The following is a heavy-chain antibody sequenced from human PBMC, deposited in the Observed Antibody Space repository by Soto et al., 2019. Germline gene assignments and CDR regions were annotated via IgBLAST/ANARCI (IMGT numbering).Heavy chain of an antibody. J-gene: IGHJ6*02. D-gene: IGHD6-13*01. CDR3: ASKEVSSWYQVSSYYYYYGMDV. CDR1: GGTFSSYA. CDR2: IIPIFGTA. Sequence: GASVKVSCKASGGTFSSYAISWVRQAPGQGLEWMGGIIPIFGTANYAQKFQGRVTITADESTSTAYMELSSLRSEDTAVYYCASKEVSSWYQVSSYYYYYGMDVWGQGTTVTVSS. V-gene: IGHV1-69*13.